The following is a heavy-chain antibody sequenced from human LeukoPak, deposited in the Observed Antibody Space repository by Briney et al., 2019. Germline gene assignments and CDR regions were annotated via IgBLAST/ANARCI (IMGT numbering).Heavy chain of an antibody. V-gene: IGHV1-2*02. J-gene: IGHJ6*02. D-gene: IGHD2-2*01. CDR2: INPNNGGT. Sequence: ASVKVSCKASGYTFTGHYMHWVRQARGQGLEWMGWINPNNGGTDYAQKFQGRVTMTRDTSISTAYMELSRLRSDDTAVYYCARDHVVVPGGYEAHYYGMDVWGQGTTVTVSS. CDR3: ARDHVVVPGGYEAHYYGMDV. CDR1: GYTFTGHY.